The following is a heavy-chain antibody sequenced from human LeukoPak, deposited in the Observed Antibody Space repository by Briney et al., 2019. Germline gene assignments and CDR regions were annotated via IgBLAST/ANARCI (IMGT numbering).Heavy chain of an antibody. Sequence: GGSLRLSCAASGFTFSSYWMHWVRQAPGKGLEWVAFIRYDGSNKYYADSVKGRFTISRDNSKNTLYLQMNSLRAEDTAVYYCAKDRAGYVWGSYRYTFDYWGQGTLVTVSS. J-gene: IGHJ4*02. CDR1: GFTFSSYW. CDR3: AKDRAGYVWGSYRYTFDY. CDR2: IRYDGSNK. V-gene: IGHV3-30*02. D-gene: IGHD3-16*02.